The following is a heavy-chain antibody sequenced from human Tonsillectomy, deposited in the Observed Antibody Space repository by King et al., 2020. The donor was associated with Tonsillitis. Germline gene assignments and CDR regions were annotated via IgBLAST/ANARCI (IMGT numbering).Heavy chain of an antibody. J-gene: IGHJ4*02. V-gene: IGHV3-30*01. CDR1: GFTFSSYA. D-gene: IGHD6-19*01. Sequence: QVQLVESGGGVVQPGRSLRLSCAASGFTFSSYAMHWVRQAPGKGLEWVAVISFDGSNKFYADSVKGRFTISRDNSKNTLYLQMNSRRAEDTAVYYCARAYIAVAGTGFDCWGQGALVTVSS. CDR3: ARAYIAVAGTGFDC. CDR2: ISFDGSNK.